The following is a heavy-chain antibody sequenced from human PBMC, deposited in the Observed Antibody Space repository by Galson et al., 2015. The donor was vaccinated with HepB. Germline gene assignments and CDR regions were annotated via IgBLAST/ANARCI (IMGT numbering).Heavy chain of an antibody. V-gene: IGHV4-59*08. CDR3: ARQDCSDGACYRFFDY. CDR2: IYYSGTT. D-gene: IGHD2-15*01. J-gene: IGHJ4*02. CDR1: GGSISGYY. Sequence: QVQLQESGPGLVKPSETLSLTCTVSGGSISGYYWSWIRQPPGKGLEWIGFIYYSGTTDYNPSLKSRATISRDTSKNQFSLKLTSVTAADTAMYYCARQDCSDGACYRFFDYWGPGIRVTVSS.